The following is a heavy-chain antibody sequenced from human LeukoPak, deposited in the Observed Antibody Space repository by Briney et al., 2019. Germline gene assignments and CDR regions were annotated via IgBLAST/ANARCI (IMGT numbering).Heavy chain of an antibody. CDR2: INWNGGST. D-gene: IGHD3/OR15-3a*01. V-gene: IGHV3-20*01. Sequence: PGGSLRLSCAASGFTFDDYGMSWVRQAPGKGLEWVSGINWNGGSTGYADSVKGRFTISRDNAKNSLYLQMNSLRAEDTALYHCARVPVGYDFPYPYGMDVWGQGTSVTVSS. CDR1: GFTFDDYG. CDR3: ARVPVGYDFPYPYGMDV. J-gene: IGHJ6*02.